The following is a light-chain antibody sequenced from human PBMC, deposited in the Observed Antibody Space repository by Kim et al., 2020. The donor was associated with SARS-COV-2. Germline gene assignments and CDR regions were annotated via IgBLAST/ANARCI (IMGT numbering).Light chain of an antibody. J-gene: IGLJ2*01. V-gene: IGLV3-1*01. CDR3: QAWDSSTVV. CDR1: KLGDKY. CDR2: QDS. Sequence: SYELTQPPSVSVSPGQTASITYSGDKLGDKYACWYQQKPGQSPVLVIYQDSKRPSGIPERFSGSNSGNTATLTISGTQAMDEADYYRQAWDSSTVVFGGGTQLTVL.